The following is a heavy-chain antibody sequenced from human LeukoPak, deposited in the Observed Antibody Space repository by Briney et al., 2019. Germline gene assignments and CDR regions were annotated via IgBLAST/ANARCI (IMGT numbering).Heavy chain of an antibody. CDR2: INHSGST. CDR1: GGSFSGYY. V-gene: IGHV4-34*01. J-gene: IGHJ5*02. D-gene: IGHD5-12*01. Sequence: SETLSLTCAVYGGSFSGYYWSWIRQPPGKGLEWIGEINHSGSTNYNPSLKSRVTISVDTSKNQFSLKLSSVTAADTAVYYCARGRKWLLTFDPWGQGTLVTVSS. CDR3: ARGRKWLLTFDP.